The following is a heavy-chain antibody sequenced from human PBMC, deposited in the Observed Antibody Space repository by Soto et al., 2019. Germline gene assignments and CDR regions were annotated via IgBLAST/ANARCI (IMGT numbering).Heavy chain of an antibody. D-gene: IGHD1-1*01. CDR2: IKQDGSEK. V-gene: IGHV3-7*01. Sequence: GGSLRLSCAASGFTFSSYWMSWVRQAPGKGLEWVANIKQDGSEKYYVDSVKGRFTISRDNAKNSLYLQMNSLRAEDTAVYYCARQTGTFACSFDYWGQGTLVTVSS. J-gene: IGHJ4*02. CDR1: GFTFSSYW. CDR3: ARQTGTFACSFDY.